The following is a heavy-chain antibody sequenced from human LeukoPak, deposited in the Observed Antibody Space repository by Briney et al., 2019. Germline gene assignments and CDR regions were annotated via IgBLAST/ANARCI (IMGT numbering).Heavy chain of an antibody. D-gene: IGHD3-3*01. Sequence: GASVKVSCKTSGGTFHSFTFNWVRQAPGQGLEWMGWIIPAIGPPKYSQRFQDRVTITADKSTNTAYMELSSLRSEDTAVYYCARDLGTIFGEVDWGQGTLVTVSS. CDR3: ARDLGTIFGEVD. J-gene: IGHJ4*02. V-gene: IGHV1-69*08. CDR2: IIPAIGPP. CDR1: GGTFHSFT.